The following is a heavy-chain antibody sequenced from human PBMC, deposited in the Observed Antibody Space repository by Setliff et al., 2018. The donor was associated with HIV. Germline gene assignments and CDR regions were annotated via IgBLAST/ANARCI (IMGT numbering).Heavy chain of an antibody. V-gene: IGHV1-3*01. CDR2: INAGNGNT. J-gene: IGHJ5*02. D-gene: IGHD6-13*01. CDR3: ATLRQQLITGWFDP. CDR1: GYTFTNYA. Sequence: ASVKVSCKASGYTFTNYAMQWVRQAPGQGFEWMGWINAGNGNTKFSQKFQGRVTITRDTSINTVYMELSSLRSDDTAVYYCATLRQQLITGWFDPWGQGTLVTVSS.